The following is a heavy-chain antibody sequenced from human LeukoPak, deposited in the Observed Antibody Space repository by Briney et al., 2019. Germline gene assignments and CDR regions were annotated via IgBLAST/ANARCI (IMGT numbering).Heavy chain of an antibody. Sequence: GGSLRLSCAASGFTFSSYEMNWVRQAPGKGLEWVSYISSSASTIYSADSVRGRFTISRDNAKNSLYLQMNSLRAEDTAVYYCARLPGYSSSWYDWYFDLWGRGTLVTVSS. CDR3: ARLPGYSSSWYDWYFDL. D-gene: IGHD6-13*01. V-gene: IGHV3-48*03. CDR2: ISSSASTI. CDR1: GFTFSSYE. J-gene: IGHJ2*01.